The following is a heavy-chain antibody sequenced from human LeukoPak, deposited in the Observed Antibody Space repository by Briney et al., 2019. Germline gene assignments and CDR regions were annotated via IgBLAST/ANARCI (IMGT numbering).Heavy chain of an antibody. V-gene: IGHV3-11*01. CDR3: ARIAGCNFGDYEDY. D-gene: IGHD4-17*01. Sequence: GGSLRLSCAASGFTFSDFYMSWIRQAPGKGLEWLSYIGPSGAIIFHAESVRGRFTISRDNAENSLYLQLNSLSADDTAMYYCARIAGCNFGDYEDYWGQGTLVTVSS. CDR2: IGPSGAII. CDR1: GFTFSDFY. J-gene: IGHJ4*02.